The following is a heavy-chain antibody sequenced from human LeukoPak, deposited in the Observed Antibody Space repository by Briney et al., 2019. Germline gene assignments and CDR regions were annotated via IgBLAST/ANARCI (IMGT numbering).Heavy chain of an antibody. CDR3: ARDLANTAMVDDY. V-gene: IGHV1-8*01. CDR2: MNPNSGNT. J-gene: IGHJ4*02. D-gene: IGHD5-18*01. CDR1: GYTFTSYD. Sequence: GASVKVSCKASGYTFTSYDINWVRQATGQGLEWMGWMNPNSGNTGYAQKFQGRVTMTRNTSISTAYMELSSLRSDDTAVYYCARDLANTAMVDDYWGQGTLVTVSS.